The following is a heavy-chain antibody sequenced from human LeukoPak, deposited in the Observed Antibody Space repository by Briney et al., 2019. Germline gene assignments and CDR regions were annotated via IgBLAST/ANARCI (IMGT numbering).Heavy chain of an antibody. J-gene: IGHJ4*02. CDR3: ARLIAVVVAASSYFDF. CDR2: IRTETNGATA. V-gene: IGHV3-49*03. Sequence: TGGSLRLSCTASGFTFGEDAMSWFRQAPGKGLEWVGFIRTETNGATAEYAASVKGRFSISRDDSKSIAYLQMNSLKTEDTAVYYCARLIAVVVAASSYFDFWGQGTRVTVSS. D-gene: IGHD2-15*01. CDR1: GFTFGEDA.